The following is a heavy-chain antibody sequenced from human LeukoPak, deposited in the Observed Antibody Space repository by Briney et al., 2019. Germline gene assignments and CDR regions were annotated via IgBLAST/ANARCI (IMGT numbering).Heavy chain of an antibody. V-gene: IGHV3-20*04. D-gene: IGHD2/OR15-2a*01. Sequence: GGSLRLSCAASGFTFDDYGMSWVRQAPGKGLEWVSGINWNGGSTGYADSVKGRFTISRDNSQSAVYLQMNSLRTEDTAVYYCAKDQGGNYYDYMDVWGKGTTVTVSS. J-gene: IGHJ6*03. CDR3: AKDQGGNYYDYMDV. CDR2: INWNGGST. CDR1: GFTFDDYG.